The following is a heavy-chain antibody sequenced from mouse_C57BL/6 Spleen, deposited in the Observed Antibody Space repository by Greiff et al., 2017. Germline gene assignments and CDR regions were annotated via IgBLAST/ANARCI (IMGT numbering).Heavy chain of an antibody. J-gene: IGHJ3*01. V-gene: IGHV1-69*01. CDR3: ARSLTPAWFAY. Sequence: QVQLQQPGAELVMPGASVKLSCKASGYTFTSYWMHWVKQRPGQGLEWIGEIDPSDSYTNYNQKFKGKSTLTVDKSSSTAYMQLSSLTSEDSAVYYCARSLTPAWFAYWGQGTLVTVSA. D-gene: IGHD4-1*01. CDR1: GYTFTSYW. CDR2: IDPSDSYT.